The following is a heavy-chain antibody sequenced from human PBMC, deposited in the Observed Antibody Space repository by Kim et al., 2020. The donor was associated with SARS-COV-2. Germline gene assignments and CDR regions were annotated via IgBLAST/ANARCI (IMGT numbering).Heavy chain of an antibody. CDR2: ISYDVSNK. D-gene: IGHD3-10*01. CDR3: ARDRSRYYYGSGSYYNLDY. Sequence: GGSLRLSCAASGFTFSSYAMHWVRQAPGKGLEWVAVISYDVSNKYYADSVKGRFTISRDNSKNTLYLQMNSLRAEDTAVYYCARDRSRYYYGSGSYYNLDYWGQGTLVTVSS. CDR1: GFTFSSYA. J-gene: IGHJ4*02. V-gene: IGHV3-30-3*01.